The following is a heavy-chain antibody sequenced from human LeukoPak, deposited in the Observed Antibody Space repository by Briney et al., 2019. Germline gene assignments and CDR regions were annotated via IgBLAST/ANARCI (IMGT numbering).Heavy chain of an antibody. CDR1: GFTFVDYG. CDR3: AKKPQVMDV. CDR2: ISGSGGST. V-gene: IGHV3-23*01. J-gene: IGHJ6*03. Sequence: GGSLRLSCATSGFTFVDYGLSWVRQAPGKGLEWVSAISGSGGSTYYADSVKGRFTISRDNSKNTLYLQMNSLRAEDTAVYYCAKKPQVMDVWGKGTTVTVSS.